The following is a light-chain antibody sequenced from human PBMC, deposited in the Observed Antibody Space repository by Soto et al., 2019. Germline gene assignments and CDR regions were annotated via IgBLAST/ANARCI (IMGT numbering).Light chain of an antibody. Sequence: ALTQPASVSGSPGQSITISCRGISSDVGGDNHVSWYQQYPGKAPKLMIYEVSDRPSGVSNRFSGSKSGNTASLTISGLQAEDEADYYCSSYTSSFRRVFGTGTKVTVL. CDR2: EVS. J-gene: IGLJ1*01. CDR3: SSYTSSFRRV. CDR1: SSDVGGDNH. V-gene: IGLV2-14*01.